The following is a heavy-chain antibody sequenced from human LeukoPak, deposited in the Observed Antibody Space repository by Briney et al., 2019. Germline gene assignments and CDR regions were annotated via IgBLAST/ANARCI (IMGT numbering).Heavy chain of an antibody. V-gene: IGHV3-53*01. Sequence: GGSLRFSCAASGFIVSHNYMTWVRQAPGKGLEWISVIYIDGTTYYADSVKGRFTISRDQANNTLYLQMNTLRDEDTAVYYCARGPRYSFYWGQGTLVSVSS. D-gene: IGHD6-13*01. CDR1: GFIVSHNY. J-gene: IGHJ4*02. CDR2: IYIDGTT. CDR3: ARGPRYSFY.